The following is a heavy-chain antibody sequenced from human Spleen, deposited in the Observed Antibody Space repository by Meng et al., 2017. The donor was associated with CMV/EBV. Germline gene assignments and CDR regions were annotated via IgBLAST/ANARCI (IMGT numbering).Heavy chain of an antibody. D-gene: IGHD2/OR15-2a*01. CDR1: GYTFTSYG. CDR3: ARGGILYRSASYFDF. J-gene: IGHJ4*02. V-gene: IGHV1-69*13. CDR2: SIPVFGTA. Sequence: SVKVSCKASGYTFTSYGISWVRQAPGQGLEWMGNSIPVFGTANSAQKLQDRVTITADESTRTVYTEVNSLRSEDTAIYYCARGGILYRSASYFDFWGLGTLVTVSS.